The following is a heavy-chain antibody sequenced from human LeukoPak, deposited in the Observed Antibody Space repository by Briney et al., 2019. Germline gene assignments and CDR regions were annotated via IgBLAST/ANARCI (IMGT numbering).Heavy chain of an antibody. CDR3: SRDQDGYNLFDY. Sequence: GGSLRLFCAASGFPFGQYGMHWVRQAPGKGLEWVAIIWYDGSEKFYADFVQGRFTISRDNSKDTLYLQMNSLRLDDTGVYYCSRDQDGYNLFDYWGQGTLVTVSS. CDR2: IWYDGSEK. CDR1: GFPFGQYG. J-gene: IGHJ4*02. V-gene: IGHV3-33*01. D-gene: IGHD5-24*01.